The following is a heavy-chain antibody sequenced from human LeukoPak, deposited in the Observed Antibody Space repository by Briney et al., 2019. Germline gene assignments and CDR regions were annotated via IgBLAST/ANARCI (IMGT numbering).Heavy chain of an antibody. CDR3: ARVPIFGVVRAFDI. J-gene: IGHJ3*02. V-gene: IGHV1-2*02. D-gene: IGHD3-3*01. CDR1: GYTFTGYY. CDR2: INPNSGGT. Sequence: ASVKVSCKASGYTFTGYYMHWVRQAPGQGLEWMGWINPNSGGTNYAQKFQGRVTMTRNTSISTAYMELSSLRSEDTAVYYCARVPIFGVVRAFDIWGQGTMVTVSS.